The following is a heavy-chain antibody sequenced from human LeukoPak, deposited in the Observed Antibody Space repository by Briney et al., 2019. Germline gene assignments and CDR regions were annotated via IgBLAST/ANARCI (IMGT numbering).Heavy chain of an antibody. CDR3: ARPGYYYGMDV. V-gene: IGHV3-48*04. D-gene: IGHD3-10*01. J-gene: IGHJ6*02. Sequence: GGSLRLSCAASGFTFSSHNMNWVRQAPGKGLEWVSYISSSGSSIYYADSVKGRFTISRDNAKNSLYLQMNSLRAEDTAVYYCARPGYYYGMDVWGQGTTVTVSS. CDR1: GFTFSSHN. CDR2: ISSSGSSI.